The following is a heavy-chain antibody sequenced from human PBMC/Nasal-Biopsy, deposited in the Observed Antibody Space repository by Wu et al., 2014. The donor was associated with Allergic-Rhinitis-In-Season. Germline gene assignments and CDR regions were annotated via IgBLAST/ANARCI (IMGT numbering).Heavy chain of an antibody. CDR2: TFYRGNT. CDR3: ARDTWRGSQYYGLDV. CDR1: GGSISSGGYY. V-gene: IGHV4-31*01. Sequence: TLSLTCTVSGGSISSGGYYWTWIRQYPGKGLEWIGHTFYRGNTYYNPSLKSPVTISLDASNNQFSLRLRSVTAADTAVYYCARDTWRGSQYYGLDVWGQGTTVTVSS. D-gene: IGHD1-1*01. J-gene: IGHJ6*02.